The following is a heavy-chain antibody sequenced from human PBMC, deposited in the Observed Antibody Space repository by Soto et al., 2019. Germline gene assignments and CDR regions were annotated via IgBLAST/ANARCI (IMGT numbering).Heavy chain of an antibody. CDR1: GFSLSNARMG. CDR2: IFSNDEK. D-gene: IGHD6-6*01. J-gene: IGHJ6*02. CDR3: ARIVQEPYYYYYGMDV. V-gene: IGHV2-26*01. Sequence: SGPTLVNPTETLTLTCTVSGFSLSNARMGVSWIRQPPGKALEWLAHIFSNDEKSYSTSLKSRLTISKDTSKSQVVLTMTNMDPVDTATYYCARIVQEPYYYYYGMDVWGQGTTVTVSS.